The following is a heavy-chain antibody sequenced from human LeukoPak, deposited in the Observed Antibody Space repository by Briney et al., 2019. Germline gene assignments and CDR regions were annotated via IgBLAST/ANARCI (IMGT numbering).Heavy chain of an antibody. J-gene: IGHJ3*02. CDR3: ARDSCSGGSCSNAFDI. CDR2: ISAYNGNT. D-gene: IGHD2-15*01. Sequence: ASVKVSCKASGYTFTSYGISWVRQAPGQGLEWMGWISAYNGNTNYAQKLQGRVTMTTDTSTSTVYMELSSLRSEDTAVYYCARDSCSGGSCSNAFDIWGQGTMVTVSS. CDR1: GYTFTSYG. V-gene: IGHV1-18*01.